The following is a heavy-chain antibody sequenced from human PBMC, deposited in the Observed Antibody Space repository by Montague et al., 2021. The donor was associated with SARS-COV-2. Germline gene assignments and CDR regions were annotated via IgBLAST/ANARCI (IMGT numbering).Heavy chain of an antibody. V-gene: IGHV4-39*01. CDR2: NYGSTST. CDR3: ANRGGALDAFDI. CDR1: GGSIRTNNYY. D-gene: IGHD3-10*01. J-gene: IGHJ3*02. Sequence: SETLSLTCTVSGGSIRTNNYYWSRIPQPPGKGLVGIGCNYGSTSTYYTPSLKSPVTISVDTPKNPFSLKLSPVTAADTAVYYCANRGGALDAFDIWGQGTMVIVSS.